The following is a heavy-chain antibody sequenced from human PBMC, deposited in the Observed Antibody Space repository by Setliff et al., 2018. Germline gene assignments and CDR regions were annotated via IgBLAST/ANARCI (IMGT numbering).Heavy chain of an antibody. Sequence: SETLSLTCTVYGVSFSDYYWGWVRQSPGKGLDWIGEINHSGNTNYNPSLNSRVSVSVDTPTNQFSLKVFSVTAADTAVYYCRFWSSYYKNDYWAQGTLVTVSS. CDR2: INHSGNT. J-gene: IGHJ4*02. CDR1: GVSFSDYY. D-gene: IGHD3-3*01. CDR3: RFWSSYYKNDY. V-gene: IGHV4-34*01.